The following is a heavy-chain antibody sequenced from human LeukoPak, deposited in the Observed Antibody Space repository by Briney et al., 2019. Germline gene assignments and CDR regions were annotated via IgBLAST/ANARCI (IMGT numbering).Heavy chain of an antibody. CDR3: ARGRIAVAGTPVPDFDY. CDR2: INPNSGGT. J-gene: IGHJ4*02. D-gene: IGHD6-19*01. CDR1: GYTFTGYY. Sequence: ASVKVSCKASGYTFTGYYMHWVRQAPGQGLEWMGWINPNSGGTNYAQKFQGRVTMTRDTSISTAYMELSRLRSGDTAVYYCARGRIAVAGTPVPDFDYWGQGTLVTVSS. V-gene: IGHV1-2*02.